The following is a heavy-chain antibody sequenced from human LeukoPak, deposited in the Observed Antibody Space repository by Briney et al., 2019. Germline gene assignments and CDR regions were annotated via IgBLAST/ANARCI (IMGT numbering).Heavy chain of an antibody. J-gene: IGHJ3*02. V-gene: IGHV1-18*01. Sequence: ASVKVSCKASGYTFTSYGISWVRQAPGQGLEWMGWISAYNGNTNYAQKLQGRVTMTTDTSTSTAYMELSSLRSEDTAVYYCATDIGIVGAFDIWGQGTMVTVSS. CDR2: ISAYNGNT. CDR3: ATDIGIVGAFDI. CDR1: GYTFTSYG. D-gene: IGHD1-26*01.